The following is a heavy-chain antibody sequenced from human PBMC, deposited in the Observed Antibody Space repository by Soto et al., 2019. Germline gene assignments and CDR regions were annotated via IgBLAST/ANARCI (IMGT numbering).Heavy chain of an antibody. V-gene: IGHV3-33*01. Sequence: QVQLVESGGGVVQPWRSLRLSCAASGFTFSSYGMHWVRQAPGKGLEWVAVIWYDGSNKYYADSVKGRFTISRDNSKNTLYLQMNSLRAEDTAVYYCARDNSSSWYGQTNWFDPWGQGTLVTVSS. CDR3: ARDNSSSWYGQTNWFDP. D-gene: IGHD6-13*01. J-gene: IGHJ5*02. CDR1: GFTFSSYG. CDR2: IWYDGSNK.